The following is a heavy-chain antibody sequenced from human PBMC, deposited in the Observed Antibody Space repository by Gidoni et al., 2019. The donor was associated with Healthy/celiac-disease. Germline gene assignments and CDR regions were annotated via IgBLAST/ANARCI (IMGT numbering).Heavy chain of an antibody. CDR2: IYYSGST. CDR1: GGSISSSSYY. CDR3: ARQGGISGRYEAD. V-gene: IGHV4-39*01. J-gene: IGHJ4*02. D-gene: IGHD6-19*01. Sequence: QLQLQESGPGLVKPSETLSLTCTVPGGSISSSSYYWGWIRQPPGKGLEWIGSIYYSGSTYYNPSLKSRVTISVDTTKNQFSLKLSSVTAADTAVYYCARQGGISGRYEADWGQGTLVTVSS.